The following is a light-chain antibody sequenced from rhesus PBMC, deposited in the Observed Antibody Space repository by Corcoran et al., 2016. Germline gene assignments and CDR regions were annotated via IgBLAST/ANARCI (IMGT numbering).Light chain of an antibody. CDR2: GAS. CDR1: QSVSSY. CDR3: YQHSSGYS. J-gene: IGKJ2*01. Sequence: QVILTQSPATLSLSPGERATLSCRASQSVSSYLAWSQQKPGQAPRRLSYGASSRATGIPDRFSGSGSGTDFTLTISSLGPEDVGVYHCYQHSSGYSFGQGTKVEIK. V-gene: IGKV3-10*01.